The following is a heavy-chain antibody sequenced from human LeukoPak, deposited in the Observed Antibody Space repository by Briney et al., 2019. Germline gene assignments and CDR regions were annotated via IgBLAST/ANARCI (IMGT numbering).Heavy chain of an antibody. D-gene: IGHD3-22*01. V-gene: IGHV3-21*01. J-gene: IGHJ4*02. CDR2: ISSSSSYI. CDR3: ARGGYYYDSSGYPLDY. CDR1: GFTFSSYS. Sequence: PGGSLIPSCAASGFTFSSYSMNWVRQAPGKGLEWVSSISSSSSYIYYADSVKGRFTISRDNAKNSLYLQMNSLRAEDTAVYYCARGGYYYDSSGYPLDYWGQGTLVTVSS.